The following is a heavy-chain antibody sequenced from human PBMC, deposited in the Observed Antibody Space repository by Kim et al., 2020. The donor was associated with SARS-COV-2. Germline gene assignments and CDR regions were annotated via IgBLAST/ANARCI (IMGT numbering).Heavy chain of an antibody. V-gene: IGHV3-23*01. CDR3: AKPLTTGTTGGGFDI. J-gene: IGHJ3*02. D-gene: IGHD1-1*01. CDR1: GVTFSSYA. Sequence: GGSLRLSCAASGVTFSSYAMNWVRQAPGKGLEWVSVISGSGGSRYYADSVKGRFTISRDNSKNTLYVQMNSLRAEDTAVYYCAKPLTTGTTGGGFDIWGQGTMVTVSS. CDR2: ISGSGGSR.